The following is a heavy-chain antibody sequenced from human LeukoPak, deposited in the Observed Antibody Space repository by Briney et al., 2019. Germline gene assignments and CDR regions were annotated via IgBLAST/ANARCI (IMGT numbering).Heavy chain of an antibody. CDR2: IYYSGST. J-gene: IGHJ3*02. V-gene: IGHV4-59*01. CDR3: ARENPAYAFDI. CDR1: GGSISSYY. Sequence: SETLSLTCTVSGGSISSYYWSWIRQPPGKGLEWIGYIYYSGSTNYNPSLKSRVTISVDTSKNQFSLKLSSVTAADTAVYYCARENPAYAFDIWGQGTMVTVSS.